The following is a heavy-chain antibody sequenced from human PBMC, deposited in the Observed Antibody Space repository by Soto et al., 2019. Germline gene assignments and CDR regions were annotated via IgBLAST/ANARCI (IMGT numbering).Heavy chain of an antibody. Sequence: PGGSLEISCTGSGCSFTSFRLSRVRQMPGKGLEWVGRIDPSESYPHYSPPHQAHHTISADTLISTAPLQWRSLRASDLAMYYCGRHRSSSSGHFSYRMDVWGQGTTVTVSS. V-gene: IGHV5-10-1*01. CDR1: GCSFTSFR. CDR2: IDPSESYP. J-gene: IGHJ6*02. D-gene: IGHD6-6*01. CDR3: GRHRSSSSGHFSYRMDV.